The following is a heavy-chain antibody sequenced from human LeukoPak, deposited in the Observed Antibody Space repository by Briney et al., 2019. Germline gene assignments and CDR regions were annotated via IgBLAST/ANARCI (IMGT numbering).Heavy chain of an antibody. V-gene: IGHV3-21*01. Sequence: GGSLRLSCAASGFTFSSYSMNWVRQAPGKGLEWVSSISSSSYIYYADSVKGRFTISRDNAKNSLYLQMNSLRAEDTAVYYCARDISFEAAAAGSFDYWGQGTLVTVSS. D-gene: IGHD6-13*01. CDR3: ARDISFEAAAAGSFDY. J-gene: IGHJ4*02. CDR2: ISSSSYI. CDR1: GFTFSSYS.